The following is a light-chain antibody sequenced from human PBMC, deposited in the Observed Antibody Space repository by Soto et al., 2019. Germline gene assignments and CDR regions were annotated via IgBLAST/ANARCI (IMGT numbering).Light chain of an antibody. V-gene: IGKV3-11*01. CDR2: DAS. CDR1: QSVGSY. CDR3: QQRSNCPSLN. Sequence: IWLIQCPATLYLYPGERATLSCRVSQSVGSYLAWYQHKPGQAPRLLISDASNRATGIPARFSGSGSETDFTLTISSLEPEDSAVYYCQQRSNCPSLNFGGGTKVDIK. J-gene: IGKJ4*01.